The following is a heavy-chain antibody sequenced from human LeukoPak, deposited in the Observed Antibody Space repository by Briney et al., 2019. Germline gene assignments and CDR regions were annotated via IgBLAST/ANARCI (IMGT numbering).Heavy chain of an antibody. CDR3: ARVGYCSSTSCYQRGNWFDP. CDR2: INHSGST. D-gene: IGHD2-2*03. CDR1: GGSFSGYY. Sequence: PSETLSLTCAVYGGSFSGYYWSWIRQPPGEGLEWIGEINHSGSTNYTPSLKSRVTISVDTSKNQFSLKLSSVTAADTAVYYCARVGYCSSTSCYQRGNWFDPWGQGTLVTVSS. J-gene: IGHJ5*02. V-gene: IGHV4-34*01.